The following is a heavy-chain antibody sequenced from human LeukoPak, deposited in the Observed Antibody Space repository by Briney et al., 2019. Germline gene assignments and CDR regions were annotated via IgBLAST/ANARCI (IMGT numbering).Heavy chain of an antibody. Sequence: PGGSLRLSCAASGFTFSSYGMHWVRQAPGKGLEWVAVIWYDGSNKYYADSVKGRFTISRDNSKNTLYLQMNSLRAEDTAVYYCARDDGIAAAGVDYWGQGTLVTVSS. D-gene: IGHD6-13*01. CDR2: IWYDGSNK. J-gene: IGHJ4*02. CDR1: GFTFSSYG. V-gene: IGHV3-33*08. CDR3: ARDDGIAAAGVDY.